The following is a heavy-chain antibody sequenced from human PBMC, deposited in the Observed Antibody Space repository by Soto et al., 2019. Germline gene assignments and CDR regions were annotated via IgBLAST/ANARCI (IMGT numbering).Heavy chain of an antibody. V-gene: IGHV4-4*02. CDR2: IHYSGST. Sequence: QVQLQESGPGLVKPSGTLSLTCAVSGGSISSSNWCSWVRQPPGKGLEWIGEIHYSGSTNYNSSLKSRVTVALDKSKTQFSLELSSVTAADTAVYYGAIGVRGWGRGTLVTVSS. D-gene: IGHD3-10*01. J-gene: IGHJ4*02. CDR3: AIGVRG. CDR1: GGSISSSNW.